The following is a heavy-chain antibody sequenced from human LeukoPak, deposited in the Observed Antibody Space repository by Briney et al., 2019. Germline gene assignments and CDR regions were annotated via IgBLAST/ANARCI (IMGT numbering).Heavy chain of an antibody. V-gene: IGHV4-59*01. CDR1: GGSISSYY. Sequence: SETLSLTCTVSGGSISSYYWSWIRQPPGKGLEWIGYIYYSGSTNYNPSLKSQVTISVDTSKNQFSLKLSSVTAADTAVYYCARWGYGSGSYYPPYFDYWGQGTLVTVSS. CDR2: IYYSGST. CDR3: ARWGYGSGSYYPPYFDY. J-gene: IGHJ4*02. D-gene: IGHD3-10*01.